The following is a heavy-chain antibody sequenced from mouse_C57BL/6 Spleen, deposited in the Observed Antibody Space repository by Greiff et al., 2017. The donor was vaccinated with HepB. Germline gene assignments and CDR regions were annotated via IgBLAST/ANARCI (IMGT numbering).Heavy chain of an antibody. CDR1: GYTFTSYG. V-gene: IGHV1-81*01. J-gene: IGHJ4*01. CDR2: IYPRSGNT. D-gene: IGHD1-1*01. CDR3: AREYYGSSYNPNYYDMDY. Sequence: QVQLKQSGAELARPGASVKLSCKASGYTFTSYGISWVKQRTGQGLEWIGEIYPRSGNTYYNEKFKGKATLTADKSSSTAYMELRSLTCADSAVYLWAREYYGSSYNPNYYDMDYWGKGTSVTVAS.